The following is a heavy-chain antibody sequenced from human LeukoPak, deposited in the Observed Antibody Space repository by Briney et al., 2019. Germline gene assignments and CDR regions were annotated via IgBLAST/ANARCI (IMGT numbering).Heavy chain of an antibody. J-gene: IGHJ4*02. CDR2: VYYSGNT. V-gene: IGHV4-39*01. CDR1: GGSIINSGYY. CDR3: ARQGYADFSSRPFDY. Sequence: TSETLSLACPVSGGSIINSGYYWGWIRQPPGKGLEWIGSVYYSGNTYYNPSLKSRVAISVDTSKNQFSLKLRSVTAADTAMYYCARQGYADFSSRPFDYWGQGTLVTVSS. D-gene: IGHD4-17*01.